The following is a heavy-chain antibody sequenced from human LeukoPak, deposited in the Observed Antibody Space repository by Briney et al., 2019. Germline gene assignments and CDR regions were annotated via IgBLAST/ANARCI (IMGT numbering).Heavy chain of an antibody. CDR1: GGSISSGGYS. CDR2: IYHSGST. Sequence: SETLSLTCAVSGGSISSGGYSWSWIRQPPGKGLEWIGYIYHSGSTYYNPSLKSRVTISVDRSKNQFSLKLSSVTAADTAVYYCGRDRYYYDTTSIIDRWGQGTLVTVSS. J-gene: IGHJ5*02. CDR3: GRDRYYYDTTSIIDR. V-gene: IGHV4-30-2*01. D-gene: IGHD3-22*01.